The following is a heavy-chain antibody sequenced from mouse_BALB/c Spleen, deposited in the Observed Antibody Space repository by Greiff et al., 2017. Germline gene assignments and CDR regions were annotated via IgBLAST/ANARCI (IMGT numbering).Heavy chain of an antibody. V-gene: IGHV1-87*01. J-gene: IGHJ3*01. D-gene: IGHD3-3*01. Sequence: QVQLKQSGAELARPGASVKLSCKASGYTFTSYWMQWVKQRPGQGLEWIGAIYPGDGDTRYTQKFKGKATLTADKSSSTAYMQLSSLASEDSAVYYCARSRDSRGFAYWGQGTLVTVSA. CDR1: GYTFTSYW. CDR3: ARSRDSRGFAY. CDR2: IYPGDGDT.